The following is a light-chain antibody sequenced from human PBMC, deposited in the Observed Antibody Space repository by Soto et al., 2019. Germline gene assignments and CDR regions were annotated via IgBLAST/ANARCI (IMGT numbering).Light chain of an antibody. CDR2: GAS. V-gene: IGKV3-15*01. J-gene: IGKJ5*01. CDR3: QQYNDWPIT. Sequence: EIVMTQSPATLSVSPWARATLSFRASQSVNINLAWYQQKPGQAPRLLTYGASTRATGIPARFSGGGSGTEFTLTISSLQSEDFAVYYCQQYNDWPITFGEGTRLEI. CDR1: QSVNIN.